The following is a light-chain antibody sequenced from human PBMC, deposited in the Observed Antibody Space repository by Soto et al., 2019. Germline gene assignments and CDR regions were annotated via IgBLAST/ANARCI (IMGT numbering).Light chain of an antibody. J-gene: IGKJ3*01. CDR3: QQLFMYPPT. V-gene: IGKV1-9*01. Sequence: IQLTQSPSSLSASVGDRVTITCRASKGIINYLAWYQQKPGKDPKLLIYGASTLQSGVPSRFGGSGSGTDFTLTVSSLQPEDFATYYCQQLFMYPPTFGRGTKVDIK. CDR2: GAS. CDR1: KGIINY.